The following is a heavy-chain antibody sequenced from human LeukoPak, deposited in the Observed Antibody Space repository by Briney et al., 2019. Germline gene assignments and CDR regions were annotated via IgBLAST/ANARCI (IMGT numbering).Heavy chain of an antibody. D-gene: IGHD6-19*01. CDR3: AREFIAVAGRNPFDY. CDR2: INPNSGGT. J-gene: IGHJ4*02. V-gene: IGHV1-2*02. Sequence: ASVKVSCKASGYTFIGYYMHWVRQAPGQGLEWMGWINPNSGGTNYAQKFQGRVTMTRDTSISTAYMELSRLRSDDTAVYYCAREFIAVAGRNPFDYWGQGTLVTVSS. CDR1: GYTFIGYY.